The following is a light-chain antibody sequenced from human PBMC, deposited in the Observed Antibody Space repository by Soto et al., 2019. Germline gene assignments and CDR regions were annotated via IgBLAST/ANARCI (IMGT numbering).Light chain of an antibody. J-gene: IGKJ2*01. CDR1: QDIRNY. CDR2: DAS. CDR3: QQYVDFPQT. V-gene: IGKV1-33*01. Sequence: DIQMTQSPSSLSASVGDRVTITCQASQDIRNYLNWYQQKPGKAPKLLIYDASYLETGIPSRFSRSGSGTDFTITIDSLQPEDIGTYYCQQYVDFPQTFGQGTKLEIK.